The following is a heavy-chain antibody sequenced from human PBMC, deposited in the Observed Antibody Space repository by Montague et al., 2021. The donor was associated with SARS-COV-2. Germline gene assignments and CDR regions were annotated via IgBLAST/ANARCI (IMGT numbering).Heavy chain of an antibody. CDR2: INHSGST. J-gene: IGHJ4*02. Sequence: SETLSLTCAVYGGSFSGYYWSWIRQPPGKGLEWIGEINHSGSTNXNPSLKSRVTISVDTSKNQFSLKLSSVTAADTAVYYCSRRPHYYDSSGYYYPGPQRYYFEHWGQGTLVTGSS. CDR3: SRRPHYYDSSGYYYPGPQRYYFEH. V-gene: IGHV4-34*01. D-gene: IGHD3-22*01. CDR1: GGSFSGYY.